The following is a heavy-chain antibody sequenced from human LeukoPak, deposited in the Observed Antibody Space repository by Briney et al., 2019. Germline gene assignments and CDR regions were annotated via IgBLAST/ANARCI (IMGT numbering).Heavy chain of an antibody. CDR1: GYTFTSYG. Sequence: ASVKVSCKASGYTFTSYGISWVRQAPGQGLEWMGWISAYNGNTNYAQKLQGRVTMTTDTSTSTAYMELRSLRSDDTAVYYCARDGRLVRGVLYYYYYYYMDVWGKGTTVTVSS. D-gene: IGHD3-10*01. V-gene: IGHV1-18*01. CDR3: ARDGRLVRGVLYYYYYYYMDV. J-gene: IGHJ6*03. CDR2: ISAYNGNT.